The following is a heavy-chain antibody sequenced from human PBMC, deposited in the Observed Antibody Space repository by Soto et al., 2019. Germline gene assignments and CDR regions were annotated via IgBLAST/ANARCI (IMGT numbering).Heavy chain of an antibody. V-gene: IGHV1-46*01. CDR3: ARSPYSSSGDYGMDV. CDR2: INPSGGST. Sequence: SVKVSCQASGYTFTSYYMHWVGQAPGQGLEWMGIINPSGGSTSYAQKFQGRVTMTRDTSTSTVYMELSSLRSEDTAVYYCARSPYSSSGDYGMDVWGQGTTVTVSS. J-gene: IGHJ6*02. CDR1: GYTFTSYY. D-gene: IGHD6-6*01.